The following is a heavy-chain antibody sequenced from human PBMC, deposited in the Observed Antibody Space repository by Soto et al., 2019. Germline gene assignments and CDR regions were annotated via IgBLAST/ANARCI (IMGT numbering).Heavy chain of an antibody. CDR2: ISSSSSYI. CDR1: GFTFSSYS. D-gene: IGHD5-12*01. CDR3: ARSVVASTVYYGMDV. J-gene: IGHJ6*02. V-gene: IGHV3-21*01. Sequence: GGSLRLSCAASGFTFSSYSMNWVSQAPGKGLEWVSSISSSSSYIYYADSVKGRFTISRDNAKNSLYLQMNSLRAEDTAVYYCARSVVASTVYYGMDVWGQGTTVTVS.